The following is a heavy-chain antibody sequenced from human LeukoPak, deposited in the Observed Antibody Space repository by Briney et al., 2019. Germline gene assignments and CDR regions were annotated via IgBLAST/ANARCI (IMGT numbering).Heavy chain of an antibody. J-gene: IGHJ6*02. Sequence: SETLSLTCTVSGGSISSYYWSWIRQPAGKGLEGIGRIYTSGSTNYNPSLKSRVTMSVDTSKNQFSLKLSSVTAAETAVYHCAREDSGYYYYGMDVWGQGTTVTVSS. D-gene: IGHD1-26*01. CDR1: GGSISSYY. CDR3: AREDSGYYYYGMDV. V-gene: IGHV4-4*07. CDR2: IYTSGST.